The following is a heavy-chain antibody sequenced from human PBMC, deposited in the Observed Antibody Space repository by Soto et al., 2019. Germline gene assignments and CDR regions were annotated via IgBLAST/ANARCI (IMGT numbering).Heavy chain of an antibody. V-gene: IGHV4-34*01. CDR3: ARGHPRECYGSGSYYNGGCYWFDP. CDR1: GGSFSGYY. D-gene: IGHD3-10*01. J-gene: IGHJ5*02. CDR2: INHSGST. Sequence: SETLSLTCAVYGGSFSGYYWSWIRQPPGKGLEWIGEINHSGSTNYNPSLKSRVTISVDTSKNQFSLKLSSVTAADTAVYYCARGHPRECYGSGSYYNGGCYWFDPWGQGTLVTVSS.